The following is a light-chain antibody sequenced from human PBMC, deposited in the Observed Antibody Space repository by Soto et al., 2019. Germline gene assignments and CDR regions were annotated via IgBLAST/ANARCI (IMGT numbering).Light chain of an antibody. J-gene: IGLJ1*01. CDR1: SSDVGGYNY. V-gene: IGLV2-14*03. CDR2: DVS. Sequence: QSVLTQPASVSGSPGQSITISCTGTSSDVGGYNYVSWYQHHPGKAPKLMIFDVSNRPSGVSNRFSGSKSGNTASLTISGLQAEDEADYYYSSYTASSTYVFGTGTKVTVL. CDR3: SSYTASSTYV.